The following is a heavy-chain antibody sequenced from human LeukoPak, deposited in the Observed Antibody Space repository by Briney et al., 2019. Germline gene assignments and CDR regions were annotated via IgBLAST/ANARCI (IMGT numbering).Heavy chain of an antibody. J-gene: IGHJ4*02. CDR1: GGSISSYY. D-gene: IGHD3-10*01. V-gene: IGHV4-4*07. Sequence: SETLSLTCTVSGGSISSYYWSWIRQPPGKGLEWIGRIYTSGSTNYNPSLKSRVTMSVDTSNNQFSLKVSSVTAADTAVYYCARSFGSGSYYYFDYWGQGTLVTVSS. CDR2: IYTSGST. CDR3: ARSFGSGSYYYFDY.